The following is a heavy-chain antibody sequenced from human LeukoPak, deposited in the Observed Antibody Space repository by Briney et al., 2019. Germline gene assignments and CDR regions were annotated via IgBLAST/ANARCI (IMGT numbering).Heavy chain of an antibody. D-gene: IGHD3-9*01. CDR1: GFTLSSDW. Sequence: GGSLRLSCAASGFTLSSDWMSSGRQAPGKRLGWVANIRLDGSEKYYVDSVKGRFTISRDNAKNSLYLQMNSLRAGDTAVYYCARDSLVIKDAFDIWGQGTMVTVSS. J-gene: IGHJ3*02. CDR2: IRLDGSEK. V-gene: IGHV3-7*01. CDR3: ARDSLVIKDAFDI.